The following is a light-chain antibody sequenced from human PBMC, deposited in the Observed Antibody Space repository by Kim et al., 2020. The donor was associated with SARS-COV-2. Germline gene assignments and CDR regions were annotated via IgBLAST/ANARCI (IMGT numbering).Light chain of an antibody. Sequence: DVQLTQSPSSLSASVGDRVTITCRASQAINSDLAWYQQVPGEAPKLLMYAATSLQSRVPSRFSGSRSGTDFTLTISSLQPEYFATYYCQQLKSYPHTFGKETNL. CDR1: QAINSD. J-gene: IGKJ2*01. V-gene: IGKV1-9*01. CDR2: AAT. CDR3: QQLKSYPHT.